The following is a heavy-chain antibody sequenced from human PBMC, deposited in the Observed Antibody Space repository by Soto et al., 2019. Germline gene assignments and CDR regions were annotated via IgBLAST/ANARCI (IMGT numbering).Heavy chain of an antibody. CDR1: GFTFSSYA. CDR3: AKDYYDSSGYRAKIDY. D-gene: IGHD3-22*01. CDR2: ISGSGGST. V-gene: IGHV3-23*01. Sequence: GGSLRLSCAASGFTFSSYAMSWVRQAPGKGLEWASAISGSGGSTYYADSVKGRFTISRDNSKNTLYLQMNSLRAEDTAVYYCAKDYYDSSGYRAKIDYWGQGTLVTVSS. J-gene: IGHJ4*02.